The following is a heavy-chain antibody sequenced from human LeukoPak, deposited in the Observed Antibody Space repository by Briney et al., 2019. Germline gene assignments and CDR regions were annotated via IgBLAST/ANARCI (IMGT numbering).Heavy chain of an antibody. Sequence: GEALKISCKGSGYSFTSYWIGWVRQMPGKGLEWMGTIYPGDSDTRYSPSFQGQVTISADKSISTAYLQWSSLKASDTAMYYCARHANYYDSSGYYSNFDYWGQGTLVTVSS. V-gene: IGHV5-51*01. CDR2: IYPGDSDT. J-gene: IGHJ4*02. CDR1: GYSFTSYW. D-gene: IGHD3-22*01. CDR3: ARHANYYDSSGYYSNFDY.